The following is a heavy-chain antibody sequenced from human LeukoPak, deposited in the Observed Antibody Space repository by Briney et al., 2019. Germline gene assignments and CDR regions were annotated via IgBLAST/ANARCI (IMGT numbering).Heavy chain of an antibody. J-gene: IGHJ5*02. CDR2: ISAYNGNT. CDR1: GYTFTSYG. Sequence: ASVKVSCKASGYTFTSYGIGWVRQAPGQGLEWMGWISAYNGNTNYAQKLQGRVTMTTDTSTSTAYMELRSLRSEDTAVYYCARDGGFGELFGDLNWFDPWGQGTLVTVSS. CDR3: ARDGGFGELFGDLNWFDP. D-gene: IGHD3-10*01. V-gene: IGHV1-18*01.